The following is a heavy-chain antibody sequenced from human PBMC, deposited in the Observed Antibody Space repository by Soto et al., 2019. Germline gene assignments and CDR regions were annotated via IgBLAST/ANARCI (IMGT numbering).Heavy chain of an antibody. V-gene: IGHV1-18*01. CDR1: GYTFTNSG. D-gene: IGHD4-4*01. Sequence: QVQLVQSGAEVKKPGASVKVSCKASGYTFTNSGFSWVRQAPGQGLEWVGWIRVNNGDTHYAQKLQGRVTMTTDTSTSTAFLGLRGLRSDDTAVYYRARDLGYSHFDVHYWGQGTLITVSS. CDR2: IRVNNGDT. J-gene: IGHJ4*02. CDR3: ARDLGYSHFDVHY.